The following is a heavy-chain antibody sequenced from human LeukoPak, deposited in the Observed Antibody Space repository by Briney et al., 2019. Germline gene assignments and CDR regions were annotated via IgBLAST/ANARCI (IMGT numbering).Heavy chain of an antibody. D-gene: IGHD3-10*01. CDR3: AREVKYYYGSFDY. CDR1: GFTFSDYY. V-gene: IGHV3-11*04. J-gene: IGHJ4*02. CDR2: ISSSGSNI. Sequence: GGSLRLSCAASGFTFSDYYMSRFRQAPGKGLEWVSYISSSGSNIYYADSVKDRFTISRDNAKNSLYLQMNSLRAEDTAVYYCAREVKYYYGSFDYWGQGTLVMVSS.